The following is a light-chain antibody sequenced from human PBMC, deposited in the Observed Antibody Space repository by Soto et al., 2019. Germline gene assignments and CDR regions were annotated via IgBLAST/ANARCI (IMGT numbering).Light chain of an antibody. CDR1: QSISSY. CDR2: AAS. CDR3: QQSYSTLSIT. J-gene: IGKJ5*01. Sequence: DLQMTQSPSSLSASVGDRVTITCRASQSISSYLNWYQQKPGKAPKLLIYAASSLQSGVPSRFSGSGSGTDFTLTISILQPEDFATYYCQQSYSTLSITFGQGTRLEIK. V-gene: IGKV1-39*01.